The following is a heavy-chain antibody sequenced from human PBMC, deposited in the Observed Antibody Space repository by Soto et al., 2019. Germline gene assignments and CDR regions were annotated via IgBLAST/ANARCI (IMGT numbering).Heavy chain of an antibody. CDR3: AKDFRSRIFGVVIIGSYFDY. D-gene: IGHD3-3*01. V-gene: IGHV3-9*01. CDR1: GFTFDDYA. Sequence: GGSLRLSCAASGFTFDDYAMHWVRQAPGKGLEWVSGISWNSGSIGYADSVKGRSTISRDNAKNSLYLQMNSLRAEDTALYYCAKDFRSRIFGVVIIGSYFDYWGQGTLVTVSS. CDR2: ISWNSGSI. J-gene: IGHJ4*02.